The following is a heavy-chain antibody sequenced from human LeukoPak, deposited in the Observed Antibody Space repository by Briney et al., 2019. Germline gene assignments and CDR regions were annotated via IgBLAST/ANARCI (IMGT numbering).Heavy chain of an antibody. CDR2: INHSGST. CDR1: GGSFSGYY. V-gene: IGHV4-34*01. CDR3: ARDDYSNYVENYFDY. D-gene: IGHD4-11*01. J-gene: IGHJ4*02. Sequence: PSETLSLTCAVYGGSFSGYYWSWIRQPPGKGLEWIGEINHSGSTNYNPSLKSRVTISVDTSKNQFSLKLSSVTAADTAVYYCARDDYSNYVENYFDYWGQGTLVTVSS.